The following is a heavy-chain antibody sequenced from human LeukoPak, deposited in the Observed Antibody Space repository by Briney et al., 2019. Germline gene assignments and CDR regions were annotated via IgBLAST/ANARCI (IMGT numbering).Heavy chain of an antibody. D-gene: IGHD4-17*01. CDR2: ISSSSGYI. Sequence: GGSLRLSCAASGFTFSSYSMNWVRQAPGKGLEWVSSISSSSGYIYYADSVKGRFTISRDNAKNSLYPQMNSLRAEDTAMYYCARGLDGDYVWEYGWFDPWGQGTLVTVSS. CDR1: GFTFSSYS. CDR3: ARGLDGDYVWEYGWFDP. V-gene: IGHV3-21*01. J-gene: IGHJ5*02.